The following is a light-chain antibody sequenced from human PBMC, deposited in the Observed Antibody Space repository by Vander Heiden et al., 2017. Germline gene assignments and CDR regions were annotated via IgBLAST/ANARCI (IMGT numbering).Light chain of an antibody. V-gene: IGLV3-19*01. CDR3: NSRDSSGNHWV. J-gene: IGLJ1*01. Sequence: SSELTQAPAVSVALGQTVRSTCQGDSLRSYYASWYQQKPGQAPVLVIYGKNNRPSGIPDRFSGSSSGNTASLTITGAQAEDEADYYCNSRDSSGNHWVFGTGTKVTVL. CDR2: GKN. CDR1: SLRSYY.